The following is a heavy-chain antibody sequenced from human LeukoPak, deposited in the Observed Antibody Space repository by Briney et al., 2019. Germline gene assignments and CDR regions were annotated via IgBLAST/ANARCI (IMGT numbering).Heavy chain of an antibody. D-gene: IGHD6-19*01. CDR3: ARKHIAVAGGGWFDP. CDR2: INHSGST. CDR1: GGSFSGYY. Sequence: PSESLSLTCAVYGGSFSGYYWSWIRQPPGKGLEWIGEINHSGSTNYNPSLKSRVTISVDTSKNQFSLKLSSVTAADTAVYYCARKHIAVAGGGWFDPWGQGTLVTVSS. V-gene: IGHV4-34*01. J-gene: IGHJ5*02.